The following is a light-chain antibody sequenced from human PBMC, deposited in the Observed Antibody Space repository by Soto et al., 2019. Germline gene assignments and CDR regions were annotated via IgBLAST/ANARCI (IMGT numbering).Light chain of an antibody. CDR1: SSDVGGYNY. V-gene: IGLV2-14*01. CDR3: SSYTSSSTPPVG. J-gene: IGLJ2*01. Sequence: QSVLTQPASVSGSPGQSITISCTGTSSDVGGYNYVSWYQQHPGKAPKLMIYDVSNRPSGVSNRFSGSKSGNTASLTISGLQAEDEADYYCSSYTSSSTPPVGFGGGTKLTVL. CDR2: DVS.